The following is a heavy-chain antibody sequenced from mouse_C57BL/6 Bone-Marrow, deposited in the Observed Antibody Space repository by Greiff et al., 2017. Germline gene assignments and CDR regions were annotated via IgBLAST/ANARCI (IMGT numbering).Heavy chain of an antibody. Sequence: QVHVKQSGAELARPGASVKLSCKASGYTFTSYGISWVKQRTGQGLEWIGEIYPRSGNTYYNEKFKGKATLTADKSSSTAYMELRSLTSEDSAVYVCARKNGSYYSNYPFAYWGQGTLVTVSA. D-gene: IGHD2-5*01. CDR3: ARKNGSYYSNYPFAY. V-gene: IGHV1-81*01. J-gene: IGHJ3*01. CDR2: IYPRSGNT. CDR1: GYTFTSYG.